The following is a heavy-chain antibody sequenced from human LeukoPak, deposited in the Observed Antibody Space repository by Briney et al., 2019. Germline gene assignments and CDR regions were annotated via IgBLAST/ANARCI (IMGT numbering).Heavy chain of an antibody. V-gene: IGHV3-23*01. CDR2: ISASGNSP. CDR3: AKDMDTVITTIDY. CDR1: GFTFTSSA. Sequence: GGSLRLSCAASGFTFTSSAMSWVRRAPGKGLEWVSGISASGNSPNYADSVKGRFTISRDNSKNTLYLQMNSLRAEDTARYYCAKDMDTVITTIDYWGQGTLVTVSS. J-gene: IGHJ4*02. D-gene: IGHD1-14*01.